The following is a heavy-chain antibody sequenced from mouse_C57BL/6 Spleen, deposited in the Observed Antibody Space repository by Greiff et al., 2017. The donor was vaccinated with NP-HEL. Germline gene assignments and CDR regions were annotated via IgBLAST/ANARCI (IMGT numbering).Heavy chain of an antibody. J-gene: IGHJ2*01. D-gene: IGHD1-2*01. CDR2: ISYSGST. Sequence: DVKLQESGPGLVKPSQSLSLTCTVTGYSITSGYGWNWIRQFPGNQLEWMGYISYSGSTNYNPSLKSRISITRDTSKNQFFLQLNSVTTEGTATYYCARTARIKYWGQGTTLTVSS. CDR3: ARTARIKY. CDR1: GYSITSGYG. V-gene: IGHV3-2*02.